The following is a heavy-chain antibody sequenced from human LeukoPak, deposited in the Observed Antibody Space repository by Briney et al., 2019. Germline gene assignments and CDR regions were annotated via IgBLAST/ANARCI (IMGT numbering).Heavy chain of an antibody. Sequence: GGSLRLSCAASGFTSSNYGMNWVRQAPGKGLEWVSYIISSSSTIYYADSVKGRFTISRDNAKNSLYLQMNSLRAEDTAVYYCARDTGMGYWGQGTLVTVSS. CDR2: IISSSSTI. CDR3: ARDTGMGY. CDR1: GFTSSNYG. J-gene: IGHJ4*02. V-gene: IGHV3-48*01. D-gene: IGHD1-14*01.